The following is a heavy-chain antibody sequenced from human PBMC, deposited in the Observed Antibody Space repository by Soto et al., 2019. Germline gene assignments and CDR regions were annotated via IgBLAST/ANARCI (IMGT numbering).Heavy chain of an antibody. CDR1: GYSFSSHA. J-gene: IGHJ4*02. V-gene: IGHV1-69*06. CDR3: ARGGALSTSWYWGDGLDS. Sequence: QVQLEQPGSEVKKSGSSVKVSCKASGYSFSSHALTWVRQAPGQGLEWMGGIIPVFGTPSYAQKFQGRVTISADKSTSTSYLELRSLRSADTAVYYCARGGALSTSWYWGDGLDSWGQGTQVTVSS. CDR2: IIPVFGTP. D-gene: IGHD6-13*01.